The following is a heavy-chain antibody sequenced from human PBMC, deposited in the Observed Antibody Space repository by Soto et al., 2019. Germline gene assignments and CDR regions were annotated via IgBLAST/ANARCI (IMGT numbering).Heavy chain of an antibody. CDR1: GYTFTNYG. CDR2: ISAYSGDT. CDR3: ARGPAGGLRGGVSY. J-gene: IGHJ4*02. Sequence: EASVKVSCKTSGYTFTNYGITWVRQAPGQGLKWMGWISAYSGDTNYAQKFQGRVIMTTDTSTTTAYMELRSLRSDDTAVYYCARGPAGGLRGGVSYWGQGTLVTVSS. D-gene: IGHD2-15*01. V-gene: IGHV1-18*04.